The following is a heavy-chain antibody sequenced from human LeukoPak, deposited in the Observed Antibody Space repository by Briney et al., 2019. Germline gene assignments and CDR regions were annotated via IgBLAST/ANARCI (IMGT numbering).Heavy chain of an antibody. CDR3: AKDSDWLLYQYYFDY. CDR1: GFTFSSYA. D-gene: IGHD3/OR15-3a*01. Sequence: PGGSLRPSCAASGFTFSSYAMSWVRQAPGRGLEWVSATSGSGGSTYYADSVKGRFTISRDNSKNTLYLQMNSLRAEDTAVYYCAKDSDWLLYQYYFDYWGQGTLVTVSS. J-gene: IGHJ4*02. CDR2: TSGSGGST. V-gene: IGHV3-23*01.